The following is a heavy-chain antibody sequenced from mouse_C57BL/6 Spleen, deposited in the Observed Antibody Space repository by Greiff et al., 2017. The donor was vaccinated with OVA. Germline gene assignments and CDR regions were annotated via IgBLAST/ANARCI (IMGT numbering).Heavy chain of an antibody. V-gene: IGHV3-6*01. CDR3: ARITTVVASLDYYAMDY. J-gene: IGHJ4*01. Sequence: EVKLVESGPGLVKPSQSLSLTCSVTGYSITSGYYWNWIRQFPGNKLEWMGYISYDGSNNYNPSLKNRISITRDTSKNQFFLKLNSVTTEDTATYYCARITTVVASLDYYAMDYWGQGTSVTVSS. CDR1: GYSITSGYY. CDR2: ISYDGSN. D-gene: IGHD1-1*01.